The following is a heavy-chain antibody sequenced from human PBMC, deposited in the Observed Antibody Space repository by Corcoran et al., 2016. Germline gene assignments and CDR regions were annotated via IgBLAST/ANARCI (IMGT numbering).Heavy chain of an antibody. CDR2: MNPNSGNT. D-gene: IGHD5-18*01. CDR3: ARVRRIQVWAKNNWFDP. V-gene: IGHV1-8*01. J-gene: IGHJ5*02. CDR1: GYTFTSYD. Sequence: QVQLVQSGAEVKKPGASVKVSCKASGYTFTSYDINWVRQATGQGLEWMGWMNPNSGNTGYAQKFQGRVTMTRNTSISTAYMELSSLRSEDTDVYYGARVRRIQVWAKNNWFDPGGQGTLVTVSP.